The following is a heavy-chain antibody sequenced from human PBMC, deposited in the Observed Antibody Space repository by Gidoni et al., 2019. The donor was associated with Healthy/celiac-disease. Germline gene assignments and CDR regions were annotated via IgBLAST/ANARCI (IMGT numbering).Heavy chain of an antibody. Sequence: QVQLQQWGAGLLKPSETLSLTCAVYGGSFSGYYWSWIRQPPGKGLEWIGEINHSGSTNYNPSLKSRVTISVDTSKNQFSLKLSSVTAADTAVYYCARATRYCSGGSCYSGWFDPWGQGTLVTVSS. D-gene: IGHD2-15*01. V-gene: IGHV4-34*01. CDR3: ARATRYCSGGSCYSGWFDP. CDR2: INHSGST. CDR1: GGSFSGYY. J-gene: IGHJ5*02.